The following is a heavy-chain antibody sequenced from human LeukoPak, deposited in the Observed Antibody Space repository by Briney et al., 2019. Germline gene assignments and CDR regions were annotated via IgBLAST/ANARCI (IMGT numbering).Heavy chain of an antibody. J-gene: IGHJ6*03. CDR3: ARDNGYCSSTSCYKGAYYYYYMDV. CDR1: GGSISSGSYY. CDR2: IYTSGST. D-gene: IGHD2-2*02. V-gene: IGHV4-61*02. Sequence: SETLSLTCTVSGGSISSGSYYWSWIRQPAGKGLEWIGRIYTSGSTNYNPSLKSRVTMTVDTSKNQFSLKLSSVTAADTAVYYCARDNGYCSSTSCYKGAYYYYYMDVWGKGTTVTVSS.